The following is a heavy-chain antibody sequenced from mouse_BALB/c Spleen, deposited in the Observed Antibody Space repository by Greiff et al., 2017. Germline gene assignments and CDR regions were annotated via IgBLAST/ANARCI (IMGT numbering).Heavy chain of an antibody. CDR2: ISNLAYSI. Sequence: EVQRVESGGGLVQPGGSRKLSCAASGFTFSDYGMAWVRQAPGKGPEWVAFISNLAYSIYYADTVTGRFTISRDNAKNTLYLQMSSLKSEDTAMYYCARQATTDYFDYWGQGTTLTVSS. V-gene: IGHV5-15*02. CDR3: ARQATTDYFDY. CDR1: GFTFSDYG. D-gene: IGHD1-1*01. J-gene: IGHJ2*01.